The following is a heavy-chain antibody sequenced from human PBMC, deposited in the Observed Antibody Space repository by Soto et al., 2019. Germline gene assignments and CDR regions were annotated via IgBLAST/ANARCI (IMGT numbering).Heavy chain of an antibody. D-gene: IGHD2-15*01. CDR2: IHYSGST. V-gene: IGHV4-59*08. CDR3: GRQHCSGGSCYFNWFDP. Sequence: PSETLSLTSTVSGDTISSYDWSWIRQPPGKGLEWIGYIHYSGSTNYNPSLRSRVTISVDTSKNQFSLKLSSVTAADTAVYYCGRQHCSGGSCYFNWFDPWGQGILVTVSS. CDR1: GDTISSYD. J-gene: IGHJ5*02.